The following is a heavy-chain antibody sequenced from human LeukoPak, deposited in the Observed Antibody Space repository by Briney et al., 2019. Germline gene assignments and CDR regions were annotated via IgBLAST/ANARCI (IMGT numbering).Heavy chain of an antibody. Sequence: SETLSLTCNVSGASMSNYYWVWIRQPPGKGLEWIGSIYHSGTTYSGSTYYNPSLKSRVTISLDTSKNQFSLKLSSVTAADTAVYYCASRETPPRYYFDYWGQGTLVTVSS. V-gene: IGHV4-39*07. D-gene: IGHD3-16*01. J-gene: IGHJ4*02. CDR3: ASRETPPRYYFDY. CDR1: GASMSNYY. CDR2: IYHSGTTYSGST.